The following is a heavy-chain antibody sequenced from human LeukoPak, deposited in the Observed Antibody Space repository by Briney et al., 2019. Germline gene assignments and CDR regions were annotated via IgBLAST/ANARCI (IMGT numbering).Heavy chain of an antibody. CDR3: ARELSGVSSIAAAGIDY. J-gene: IGHJ4*02. V-gene: IGHV4-4*07. D-gene: IGHD6-13*01. CDR1: GGSISSYY. CDR2: IYTSGST. Sequence: SETLPLTCTVSGGSISSYYWSWIRQPAGKGLEWIGRIYTSGSTNYNPSLKSRVTMSVDTSKNQFSLKLSSVTAADTAVYYCARELSGVSSIAAAGIDYWGQGTLVTVSS.